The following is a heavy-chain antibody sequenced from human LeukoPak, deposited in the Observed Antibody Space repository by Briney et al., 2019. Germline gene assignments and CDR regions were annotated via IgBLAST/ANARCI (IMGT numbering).Heavy chain of an antibody. Sequence: SETLSLTCAVSGYSISSGYYWGWIRQPPGKGLEWMGSIYHSGSTYYNPSLKGRVTISVDTSKNQFSLKLSSVTAADTAVYYCARDRDYGSGSYYDYWGQGTLVTVSS. CDR1: GYSISSGYY. CDR3: ARDRDYGSGSYYDY. V-gene: IGHV4-38-2*02. J-gene: IGHJ4*02. D-gene: IGHD3-10*01. CDR2: IYHSGST.